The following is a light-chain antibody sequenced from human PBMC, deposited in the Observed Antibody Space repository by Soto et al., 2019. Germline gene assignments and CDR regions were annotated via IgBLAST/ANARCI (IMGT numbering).Light chain of an antibody. CDR3: QQYGSSIT. CDR2: GAS. J-gene: IGKJ1*01. CDR1: QTVPDDY. V-gene: IGKV3-20*01. Sequence: EVVLTQSSGTLSLSPGEDASLSCSAIQTVPDDYLAWYQQRPGKAPRLLIYGASSTATGIPDRLSASGSGTDFTIPISSLEPEDSAVYYCQQYGSSITFGQGTKVEIK.